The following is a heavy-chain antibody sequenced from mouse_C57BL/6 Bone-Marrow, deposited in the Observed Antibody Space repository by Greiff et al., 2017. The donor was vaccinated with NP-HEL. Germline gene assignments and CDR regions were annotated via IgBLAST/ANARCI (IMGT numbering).Heavy chain of an antibody. D-gene: IGHD1-1*01. CDR1: GYTFTSYG. CDR2: IYPRSGNT. V-gene: IGHV1-81*01. J-gene: IGHJ3*01. CDR3: AKRDYYGSSYFPWFAY. Sequence: QVQLQQSGAELARPGASVMLSCKASGYTFTSYGISWVKQSTGQGLEWIGEIYPRSGNTYYIEKFKGKATLTADKSSSTAYMELRSLTSEDSAVYFCAKRDYYGSSYFPWFAYWGQGTLVTVSA.